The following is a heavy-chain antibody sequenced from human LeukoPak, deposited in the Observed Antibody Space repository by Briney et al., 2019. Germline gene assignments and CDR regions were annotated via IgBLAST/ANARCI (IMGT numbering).Heavy chain of an antibody. V-gene: IGHV3-33*01. CDR1: GFTFSSYG. CDR2: IWYDGSNK. Sequence: PGGSLRLSCAASGFTFSSYGMHWVRQAPGKGLEWVAVIWYDGSNKYYADSVKGRFTISRDNAKNSLYLQMNSLRAEDTALYHCARVHYDSSGYYPFDYWGQGTLVTVSS. J-gene: IGHJ4*02. D-gene: IGHD3-22*01. CDR3: ARVHYDSSGYYPFDY.